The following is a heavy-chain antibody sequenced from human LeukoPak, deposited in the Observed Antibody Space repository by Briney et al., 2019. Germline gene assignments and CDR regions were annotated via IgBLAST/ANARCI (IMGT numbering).Heavy chain of an antibody. D-gene: IGHD3-9*01. V-gene: IGHV3-23*01. J-gene: IGHJ4*02. Sequence: GGSLRLSCAASGFTFSSFAMNWVRQAPGKGLEWVSGITGSGASTFYADSVKGRFTISRDNSKNTLDLQMNSLRAEDTAVYHCAKGLRYFDFDFWGQGTLVTVSS. CDR1: GFTFSSFA. CDR3: AKGLRYFDFDF. CDR2: ITGSGAST.